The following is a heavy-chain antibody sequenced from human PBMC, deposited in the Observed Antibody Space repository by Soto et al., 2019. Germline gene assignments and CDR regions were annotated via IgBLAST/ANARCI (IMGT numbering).Heavy chain of an antibody. V-gene: IGHV3-30-3*01. D-gene: IGHD3-3*01. CDR2: ISYDGSNK. J-gene: IGHJ6*02. Sequence: GGSLRLSCAASGFTFSSYAMHWVRQAPGKGLEWVAVISYDGSNKYYADSVKGRFTISRDNSKNTLYLQMNSLRAEDTAVYYCARGMDFWSGYSPYYYYYYGMDVWGQGTTVTVSS. CDR3: ARGMDFWSGYSPYYYYYYGMDV. CDR1: GFTFSSYA.